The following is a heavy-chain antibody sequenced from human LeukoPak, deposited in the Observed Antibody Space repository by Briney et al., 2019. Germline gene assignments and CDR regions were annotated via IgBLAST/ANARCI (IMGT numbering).Heavy chain of an antibody. CDR2: IYYSGST. Sequence: SETLSLTCTVSGGSISSYYWSWIRQPPGKGLEWIGYIYYSGSTIYNPSLKSRVTISVDTSKNQFSLKLSSVTAADTAVYYCASGGGVLFFDYWGQGTLVTVSS. D-gene: IGHD1-26*01. V-gene: IGHV4-59*12. CDR3: ASGGGVLFFDY. J-gene: IGHJ4*02. CDR1: GGSISSYY.